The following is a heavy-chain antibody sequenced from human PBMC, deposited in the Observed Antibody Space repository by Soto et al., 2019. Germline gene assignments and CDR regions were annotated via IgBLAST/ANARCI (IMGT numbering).Heavy chain of an antibody. CDR2: IRSKAYGGTT. CDR1: GFTFGDYA. Sequence: PGGSLRLSCTASGFTFGDYAMSWVRQAPGKGLEWVGFIRSKAYGGTTEYAASVKGRFTISRDDSKSIAYLQMNSLKTEDTAVYYCTRGQMAAIPRHHYYYYYGMDVWGQGTTVTVSS. D-gene: IGHD2-2*02. J-gene: IGHJ6*02. CDR3: TRGQMAAIPRHHYYYYYGMDV. V-gene: IGHV3-49*04.